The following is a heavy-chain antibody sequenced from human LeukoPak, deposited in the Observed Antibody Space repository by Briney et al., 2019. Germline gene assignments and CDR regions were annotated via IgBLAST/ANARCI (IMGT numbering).Heavy chain of an antibody. CDR3: ARDSSRGYFYRIDY. J-gene: IGHJ4*02. D-gene: IGHD3-22*01. CDR2: IKQDGSEN. CDR1: GFIFSSYW. V-gene: IGHV3-7*01. Sequence: GGSLRLSCAASGFIFSSYWMSWVRQAPGKGLEWVANIKQDGSENYYVDSVKGRFTISRDNAKNSLYLQMNSLRAEDTAVYYCARDSSRGYFYRIDYWGQGTLVTVSS.